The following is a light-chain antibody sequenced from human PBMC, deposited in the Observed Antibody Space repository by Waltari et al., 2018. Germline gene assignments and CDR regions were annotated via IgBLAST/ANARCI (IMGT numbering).Light chain of an antibody. CDR2: WAS. CDR3: QQFYTTPPT. V-gene: IGKV4-1*01. CDR1: QSVLFNSNSKNY. Sequence: DIVMTQSPDSLAVSLGERATINCKSSQSVLFNSNSKNYLEWYQQKPGQPTKLLIYWASTLESGVPDRFSGSGSGTDFTLTISSLQAEDVAVYYCQQFYTTPPTFGQGTKVEIK. J-gene: IGKJ1*01.